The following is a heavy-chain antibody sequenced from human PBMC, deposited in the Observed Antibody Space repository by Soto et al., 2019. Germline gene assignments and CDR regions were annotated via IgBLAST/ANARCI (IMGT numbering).Heavy chain of an antibody. CDR3: ERAGYSSGWYPWYFDY. CDR2: INAGNGNT. V-gene: IGHV1-3*01. D-gene: IGHD6-19*01. CDR1: GYTFTSYA. J-gene: IGHJ4*02. Sequence: QVQLVQSGAEVKKPGASVKVSCKASGYTFTSYAMHWVRQAPGQRLEWMGWINAGNGNTKYSQKFQGRVTITRDTSASTAYMELSSLRSEDTAVYYCERAGYSSGWYPWYFDYWGQGTLVTVSS.